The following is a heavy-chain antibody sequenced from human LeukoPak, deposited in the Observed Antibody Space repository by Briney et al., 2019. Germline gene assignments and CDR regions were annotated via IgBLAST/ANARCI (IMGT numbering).Heavy chain of an antibody. J-gene: IGHJ2*01. CDR2: IYYSGST. V-gene: IGHV4-59*01. CDR1: GGSITSSDY. Sequence: PSETLSLTCTVSGGSITSSDYWSWIRQPPGKGLEWIGYIYYSGSTNYNPSLKSRVTISVDTSKNQFSLKLSSVTAADTAVYYCARGAWYFDLWGRGTLVTVSS. CDR3: ARGAWYFDL.